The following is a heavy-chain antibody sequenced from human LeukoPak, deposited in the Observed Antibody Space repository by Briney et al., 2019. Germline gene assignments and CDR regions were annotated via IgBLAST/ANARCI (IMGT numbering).Heavy chain of an antibody. D-gene: IGHD3-10*01. Sequence: GESLKISCKGSGYSFTNSWIAWERQMPGRGLEWMGIVFPGDSDTRYSPSFQGQVTISADKSISTAYLQWSSLKASDTAMYYCARLFGGSRGYFDYWGQGTLVTVSS. V-gene: IGHV5-51*01. J-gene: IGHJ4*02. CDR3: ARLFGGSRGYFDY. CDR1: GYSFTNSW. CDR2: VFPGDSDT.